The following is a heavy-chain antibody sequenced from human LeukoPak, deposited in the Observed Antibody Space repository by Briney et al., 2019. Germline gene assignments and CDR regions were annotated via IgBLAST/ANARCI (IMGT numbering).Heavy chain of an antibody. Sequence: PSETLSLTCTVSGVSISSHYWSWIQQPPGKGLEWIGYIYYSGSTNYNPSLKSRVTISVDTSKNQFSLKLSSVTAADTAVYYCARGHCSSTSCSRNWFDPWGQGTLVTVSS. CDR2: IYYSGST. CDR1: GVSISSHY. D-gene: IGHD2-2*01. V-gene: IGHV4-59*11. CDR3: ARGHCSSTSCSRNWFDP. J-gene: IGHJ5*02.